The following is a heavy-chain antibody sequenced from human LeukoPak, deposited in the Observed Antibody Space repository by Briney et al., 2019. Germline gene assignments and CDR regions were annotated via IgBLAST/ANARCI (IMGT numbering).Heavy chain of an antibody. CDR3: ARAADCSSTSCYREYDSFAP. V-gene: IGHV1-69*05. D-gene: IGHD2-2*02. J-gene: IGHJ5*02. CDR1: GCTFISCG. CDR2: IITSGGTQ. Sequence: WVTVTLKCSGCTFISCGINWVGQPPAQGREGVGGIITSGGTQNSAQKFQGRLTITTPESTSTAYMELSSLRSEDTAVYSCARAADCSSTSCYREYDSFAPWGQGTLVTVSS.